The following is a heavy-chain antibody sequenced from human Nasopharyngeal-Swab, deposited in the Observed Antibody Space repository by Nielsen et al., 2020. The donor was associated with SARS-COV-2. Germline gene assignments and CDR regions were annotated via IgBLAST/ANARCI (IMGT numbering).Heavy chain of an antibody. V-gene: IGHV3-9*01. Sequence: SLKISCAASGFTFDGYAMHWVRQAPGKGLEWVSGISWNSGSIGYADSVKGRFTISRDNAKNSLYLQMNSLRAEDTALYYCAKARISGYSFIPFDYWGQGTLVTVSS. D-gene: IGHD5-18*01. J-gene: IGHJ4*02. CDR2: ISWNSGSI. CDR1: GFTFDGYA. CDR3: AKARISGYSFIPFDY.